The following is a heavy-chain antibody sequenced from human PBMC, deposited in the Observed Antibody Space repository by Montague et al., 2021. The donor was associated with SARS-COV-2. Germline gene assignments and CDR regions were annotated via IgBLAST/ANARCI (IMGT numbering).Heavy chain of an antibody. CDR2: ITYDGIDK. D-gene: IGHD1-14*01. CDR1: GFIFSNFA. Sequence: SLRLSCAASGFIFSNFAFHWVRQAPGKGLEWVALITYDGIDKFYADSVKGRFTISRDNSKNTLYLRMNSLTPEDTAVYYCARDHVPPDHGDAFDLWGQGTLVTVSS. V-gene: IGHV3-30*04. CDR3: ARDHVPPDHGDAFDL. J-gene: IGHJ3*01.